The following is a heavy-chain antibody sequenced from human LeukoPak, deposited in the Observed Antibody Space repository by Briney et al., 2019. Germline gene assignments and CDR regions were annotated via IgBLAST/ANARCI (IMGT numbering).Heavy chain of an antibody. V-gene: IGHV3-23*01. D-gene: IGHD5-12*01. CDR2: ISGSGGSI. J-gene: IGHJ4*02. Sequence: PGGSLRLSCAASGFTFSSYAMSWVRQAPGKGLEWVSAISGSGGSIYYADSVKGRFTISRDNSKNTLYLQMNSLRAEDTAVYYCAKGWLRLTYFDYWGQGTLVTVSS. CDR3: AKGWLRLTYFDY. CDR1: GFTFSSYA.